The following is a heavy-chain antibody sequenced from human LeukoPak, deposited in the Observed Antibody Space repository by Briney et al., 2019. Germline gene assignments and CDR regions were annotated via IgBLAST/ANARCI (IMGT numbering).Heavy chain of an antibody. J-gene: IGHJ5*02. CDR2: IYYSGST. D-gene: IGHD3-10*01. V-gene: IGHV4-59*01. CDR3: AKYYYGSGSINWFDP. Sequence: SETLSLTCTVSGGSISSYYWSWIRQPPGKGLEWIGYIYYSGSTNYNPSLKSRVTISVDTSKNQFSLKLSPVTAADTAVYYCAKYYYGSGSINWFDPWGQGTLVTVSS. CDR1: GGSISSYY.